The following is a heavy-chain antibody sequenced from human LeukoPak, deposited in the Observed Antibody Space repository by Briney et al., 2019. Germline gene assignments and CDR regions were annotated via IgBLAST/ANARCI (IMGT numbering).Heavy chain of an antibody. J-gene: IGHJ4*02. CDR2: ISGSADST. V-gene: IGHV3-23*01. CDR3: ARVFPVYYYDSSGYYSF. D-gene: IGHD3-22*01. CDR1: GFTLSNYA. Sequence: PGGSLRLSCLASGFTLSNYAMSWVRQAPGKGLEWVSAISGSADSTYYADSVKGRFTISRDNSKNTLYLQMNSLRAEDTAVYYCARVFPVYYYDSSGYYSFGGQGTLVTVSS.